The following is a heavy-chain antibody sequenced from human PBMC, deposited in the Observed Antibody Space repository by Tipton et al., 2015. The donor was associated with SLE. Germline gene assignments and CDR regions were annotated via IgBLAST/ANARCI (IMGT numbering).Heavy chain of an antibody. D-gene: IGHD6-19*01. J-gene: IGHJ4*02. CDR1: VGSFSGYC. V-gene: IGHV4-34*01. CDR2: INHSGTT. Sequence: TLSLTCAVYVGSFSGYCWSWIRQPPGKGLEWIGEINHSGTTNYDPSLKSRVTISVDTAKNQFSLKLSSATAADTAVYYWARDPFRGLAVAASAYWGQGTLVTVSS. CDR3: ARDPFRGLAVAASAY.